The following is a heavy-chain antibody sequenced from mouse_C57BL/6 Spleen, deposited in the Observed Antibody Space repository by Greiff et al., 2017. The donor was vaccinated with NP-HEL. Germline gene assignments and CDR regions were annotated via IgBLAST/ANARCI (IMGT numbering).Heavy chain of an antibody. CDR2: IDPETGGT. CDR1: GYTFTDYE. D-gene: IGHD4-1*01. V-gene: IGHV1-15*01. CDR3: TDWFDY. J-gene: IGHJ2*01. Sequence: VKLVESGAELVRPGASVTLSCKASGYTFTDYEMHWVKQTPVHGLEWIGAIDPETGGTAYNQKFKGKAILTADKSSSTAYMELRSLTSEDSAVYYCTDWFDYWGQGTTLTVSS.